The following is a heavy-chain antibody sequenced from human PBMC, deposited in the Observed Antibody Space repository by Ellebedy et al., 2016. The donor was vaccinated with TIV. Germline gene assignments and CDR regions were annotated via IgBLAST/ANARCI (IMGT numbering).Heavy chain of an antibody. CDR1: GYTLTDLS. CDR3: ARDRTTDFDWLHYYYYGMDV. J-gene: IGHJ6*02. V-gene: IGHV1-24*01. CDR2: FDPGDGET. D-gene: IGHD3-9*01. Sequence: ASVKVSCXVSGYTLTDLSMHWVRQAPGKGLEWMGGFDPGDGETIYAQKFQGRVTMTRDTSTSTVYMELSSLRSEDTAVYYCARDRTTDFDWLHYYYYGMDVWGQGTTVTVSS.